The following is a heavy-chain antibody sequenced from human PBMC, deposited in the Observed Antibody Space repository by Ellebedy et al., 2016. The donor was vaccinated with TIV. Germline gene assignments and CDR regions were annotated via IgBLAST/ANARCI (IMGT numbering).Heavy chain of an antibody. V-gene: IGHV1-18*01. CDR3: ARLVGTMSPVLSKHFDH. Sequence: AASVKVSCKASGYTFTRYGFSWVRQAPGQGLEWMGWISAYNGHTNYPQKFQGRVTMTTDTATSTAYMGLRSLRSDDTAVYYCARLVGTMSPVLSKHFDHWGQGTLVTVSS. CDR2: ISAYNGHT. D-gene: IGHD1-26*01. J-gene: IGHJ4*02. CDR1: GYTFTRYG.